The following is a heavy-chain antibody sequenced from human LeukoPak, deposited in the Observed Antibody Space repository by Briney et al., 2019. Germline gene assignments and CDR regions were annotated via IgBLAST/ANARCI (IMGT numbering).Heavy chain of an antibody. CDR2: TYYRSKWYN. V-gene: IGHV6-1*01. CDR1: GDSVSSNSAA. Sequence: SQTLSLTCAISGDSVSSNSAAWNWIRQSPSRGLEWLGRTYYRSKWYNDYAVSVKSRITINPDTSKNQFSLQLKSVTPEDTAVYYCAREIITMVRGVIPYYYYYYMDVWGKGTTVTVSS. J-gene: IGHJ6*03. CDR3: AREIITMVRGVIPYYYYYYMDV. D-gene: IGHD3-10*01.